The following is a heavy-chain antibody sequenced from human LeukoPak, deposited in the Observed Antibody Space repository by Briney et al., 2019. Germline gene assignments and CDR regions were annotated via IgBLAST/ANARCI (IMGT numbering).Heavy chain of an antibody. V-gene: IGHV4-59*01. Sequence: SSETLSLTCTVSGGSISSYYWSWIRQPPGKGLEWIGYIYYSGSTNHNPSLKSRVTISVDTSKNQFSLKLSSVTAADTAVYYCARDPRASLEWLSFDIWGQGTMVTVSS. CDR2: IYYSGST. D-gene: IGHD3-3*01. CDR1: GGSISSYY. CDR3: ARDPRASLEWLSFDI. J-gene: IGHJ3*02.